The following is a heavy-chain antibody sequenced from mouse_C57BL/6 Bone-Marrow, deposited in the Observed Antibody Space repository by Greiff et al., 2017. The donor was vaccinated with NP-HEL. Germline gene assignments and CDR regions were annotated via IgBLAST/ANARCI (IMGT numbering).Heavy chain of an antibody. CDR3: ARGDYYGSSYAWFAY. J-gene: IGHJ3*01. Sequence: VKLQESGAELARPGASVKLSCKASGYTFTSYGISWVKQRTGQGLEWIGEIYPRSGNTYYNEKFKGKATLTADKSSSTAYMELRSLTSEDSAVYFCARGDYYGSSYAWFAYWGQGTLGTGSA. CDR2: IYPRSGNT. D-gene: IGHD1-1*01. V-gene: IGHV1-81*01. CDR1: GYTFTSYG.